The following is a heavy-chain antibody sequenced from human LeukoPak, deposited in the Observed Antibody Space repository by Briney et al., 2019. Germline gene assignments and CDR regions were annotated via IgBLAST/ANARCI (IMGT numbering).Heavy chain of an antibody. J-gene: IGHJ4*02. CDR1: GYTFTGSGWY. V-gene: IGHV1-2*02. CDR3: ARDGPAQMVDFDY. D-gene: IGHD3-10*01. Sequence: ASVKVSCKASGYTFTGSGWYVYWLRQAPGQGLECVGWIHPNNGATLYAQKFQGRVAMTADTSISTAYMELSRLRPDDTAMYYCARDGPAQMVDFDYWGQGTLVTVSS. CDR2: IHPNNGAT.